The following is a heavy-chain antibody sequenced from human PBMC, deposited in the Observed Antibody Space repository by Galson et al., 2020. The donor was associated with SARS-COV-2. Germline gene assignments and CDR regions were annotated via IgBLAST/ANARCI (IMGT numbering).Heavy chain of an antibody. J-gene: IGHJ3*02. CDR3: AKDYDGSGSDSDAFDI. D-gene: IGHD3-10*01. CDR1: GFTFSSYA. CDR2: ISGSGGST. V-gene: IGHV3-23*01. Sequence: GGSLRLSCAASGFTFSSYAMSWVRQAPGKGLEWVSAISGSGGSTYYADSVKGRFTISRDNSKNTLYLQMNSLSAEDTAVYYCAKDYDGSGSDSDAFDIWGQGTRVTVSS.